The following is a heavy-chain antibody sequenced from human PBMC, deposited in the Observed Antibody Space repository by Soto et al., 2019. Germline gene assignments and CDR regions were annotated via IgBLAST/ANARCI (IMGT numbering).Heavy chain of an antibody. CDR1: GGSISTSSYY. CDR2: IYYSGST. CDR3: ARLIAAAGGNRAY. Sequence: QLQLQESGPGLVKPSETLSLTCTVSGGSISTSSYYWGWIRQPPGKGLEWIGSIYYSGSTYYNPYLKSRVTIAADTSKNQFSLKLSSVTAADTAVYYCARLIAAAGGNRAYWGQGTLVTVSS. D-gene: IGHD6-13*01. J-gene: IGHJ4*02. V-gene: IGHV4-39*01.